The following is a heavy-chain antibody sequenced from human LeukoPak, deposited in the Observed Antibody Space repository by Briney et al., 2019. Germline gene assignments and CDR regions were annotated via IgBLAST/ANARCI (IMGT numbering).Heavy chain of an antibody. Sequence: PSETLSLTCTVSGGSISSYYWSWIRRPAGKGLEWIGRIYTSGSTNYNPSLKSRVTMSVDTSKNQFSLKLSSVTAADTAVYYCAREGWELLSEYFQHWGQGTLVTVSS. V-gene: IGHV4-4*07. CDR3: AREGWELLSEYFQH. D-gene: IGHD1-26*01. J-gene: IGHJ1*01. CDR1: GGSISSYY. CDR2: IYTSGST.